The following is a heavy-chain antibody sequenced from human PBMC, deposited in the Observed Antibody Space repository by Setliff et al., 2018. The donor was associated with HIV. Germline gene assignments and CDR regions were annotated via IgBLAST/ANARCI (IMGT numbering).Heavy chain of an antibody. D-gene: IGHD5-12*01. CDR1: GGSISSYY. V-gene: IGHV4-59*08. Sequence: PSETLSLTCTVSGGSISSYYWSWIRQPPGKGLEWMGYVFYTGFAAYNPSLKSRLTISVDTSKSQFSLTLTSVTAADTAVYYCARQMPIPGIAITPVDYWGQGALVTVS. J-gene: IGHJ4*02. CDR3: ARQMPIPGIAITPVDY. CDR2: VFYTGFA.